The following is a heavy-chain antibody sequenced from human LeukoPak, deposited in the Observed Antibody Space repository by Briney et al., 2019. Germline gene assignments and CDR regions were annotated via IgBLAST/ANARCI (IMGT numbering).Heavy chain of an antibody. J-gene: IGHJ4*02. CDR3: AKPFSSGYYSNYFDY. D-gene: IGHD3-22*01. Sequence: GGSLRLSCAASGFTFSNYAMHWVRQAPGKGLEWVSAISGSGGSTYYADSVKGRFTISRDNSKNTLYLQMNSLRAEDTAVYYCAKPFSSGYYSNYFDYWGQGTLVTVSS. CDR1: GFTFSNYA. V-gene: IGHV3-23*01. CDR2: ISGSGGST.